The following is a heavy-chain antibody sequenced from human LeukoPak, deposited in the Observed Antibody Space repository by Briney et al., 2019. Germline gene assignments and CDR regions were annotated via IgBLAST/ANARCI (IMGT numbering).Heavy chain of an antibody. J-gene: IGHJ4*02. CDR3: TKASGYSSGAVDY. D-gene: IGHD5-18*01. V-gene: IGHV3-9*03. Sequence: GRSLRLSCAASGFTFDDYGMHWVRQAPGKGLEWVSGISWNSGSIGYADSVKGRFTISRDNAKSTLYLQMNSLRADDMASYYCTKASGYSSGAVDYWGQGTLVTVSS. CDR1: GFTFDDYG. CDR2: ISWNSGSI.